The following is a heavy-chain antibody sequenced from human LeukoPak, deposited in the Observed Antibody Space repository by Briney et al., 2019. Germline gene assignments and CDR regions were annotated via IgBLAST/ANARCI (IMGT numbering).Heavy chain of an antibody. V-gene: IGHV1-69*05. CDR1: GYTFTSYG. D-gene: IGHD1-26*01. J-gene: IGHJ4*02. Sequence: ASVKVSCKASGYTFTSYGISWVRQAPGQGLEWMGRIIPIFGTANYAQKFQGRVTITTDESTSTAYMELSSLRSEDTAVYYCASQKGVVGVDYWGQGTLVTVSS. CDR2: IIPIFGTA. CDR3: ASQKGVVGVDY.